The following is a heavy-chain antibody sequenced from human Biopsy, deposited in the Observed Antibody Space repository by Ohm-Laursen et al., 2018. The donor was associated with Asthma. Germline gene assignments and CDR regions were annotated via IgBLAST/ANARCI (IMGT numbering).Heavy chain of an antibody. V-gene: IGHV1-2*06. CDR1: GYTFTDYY. D-gene: IGHD7-27*01. CDR3: ARGQKSPGDRWFDP. J-gene: IGHJ5*02. Sequence: GSSVKVSCKASGYTFTDYYVMWLRQAPGQGLEWTGRINPVSGSTNFAQKFQGRVTMTRDTSISTACMEVSRLRSDDTAVYYCARGQKSPGDRWFDPWGQGTLVTVSS. CDR2: INPVSGST.